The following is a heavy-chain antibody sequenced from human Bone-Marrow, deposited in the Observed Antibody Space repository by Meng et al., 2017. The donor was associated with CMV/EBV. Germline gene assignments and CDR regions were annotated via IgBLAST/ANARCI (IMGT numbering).Heavy chain of an antibody. CDR3: ARGVAETLGWEMGY. Sequence: VQLVGSGGGLVQPGGALRLPWPVSGFTLTRYWMHWVREVPGRGLKWVSRINIDSGDITYADSVRGRFSISRDDAKNPLYLQMNSLRIEDTAVYYCARGVAETLGWEMGYWGQGTLVTVSS. D-gene: IGHD1-26*01. V-gene: IGHV3-74*03. CDR2: INIDSGDI. J-gene: IGHJ4*02. CDR1: GFTLTRYW.